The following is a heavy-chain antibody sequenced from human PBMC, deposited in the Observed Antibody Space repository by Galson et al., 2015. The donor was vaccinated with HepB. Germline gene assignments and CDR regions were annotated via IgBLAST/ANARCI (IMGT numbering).Heavy chain of an antibody. CDR2: IYYSGST. CDR3: AREGPDGGVVVPAAKAGYYYYYYMDV. CDR1: GGSISSGDYY. V-gene: IGHV4-30-4*01. Sequence: TLSLTCTVSGGSISSGDYYWSWIRQPPGKGLEWIGYIYYSGSTYYNPSLKSRVTISVDTSKNQFSLKLSSVTAADTAVYYCAREGPDGGVVVPAAKAGYYYYYYMDVWGKGTTVTVSS. D-gene: IGHD2-2*01. J-gene: IGHJ6*03.